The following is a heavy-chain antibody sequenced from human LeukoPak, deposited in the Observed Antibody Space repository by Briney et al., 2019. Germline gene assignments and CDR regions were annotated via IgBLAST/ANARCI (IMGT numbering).Heavy chain of an antibody. CDR3: GKTTVGYSSGQKPAWPVDY. CDR1: GFTFGSHA. V-gene: IGHV3-23*01. Sequence: GGSLRLSCEASGFTFGSHAMYWVRQAPGKGLGWVAGIFGSGGSPHYADPAKGRFTISRDNSRNTVYLQINSLRAEDTAVYYCGKTTVGYSSGQKPAWPVDYWGQGTLVTVSS. CDR2: IFGSGGSP. D-gene: IGHD5-18*01. J-gene: IGHJ4*02.